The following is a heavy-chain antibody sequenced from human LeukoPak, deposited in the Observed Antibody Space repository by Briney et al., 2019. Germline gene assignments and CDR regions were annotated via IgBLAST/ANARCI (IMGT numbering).Heavy chain of an antibody. V-gene: IGHV3-21*01. CDR1: GFTFSSYN. CDR3: ARDHYYDSSGYYGY. J-gene: IGHJ4*02. CDR2: ISSSSSYL. Sequence: GGSLRLSCAASGFTFSSYNMHWVRQAPGKGLEWVSSISSSSSYLYYADSVKGRFTISRDNAKNSLYLQMNSLRAEDTAVYYCARDHYYDSSGYYGYWGQGTLVTVSS. D-gene: IGHD3-22*01.